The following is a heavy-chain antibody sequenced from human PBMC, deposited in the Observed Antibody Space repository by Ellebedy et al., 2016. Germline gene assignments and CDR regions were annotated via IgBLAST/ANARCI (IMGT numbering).Heavy chain of an antibody. D-gene: IGHD3-22*01. CDR2: ISASSGTK. Sequence: GGSLRLXXAASGFTFSSYGMHWVRQAPGKGLEWISYISASSGTKYYADSVRGRFTISRDNAKNSLYLHMNSLRVDDTAVYYCERDHYDSNGYSPWGQGTLVTVSS. V-gene: IGHV3-48*04. CDR1: GFTFSSYG. CDR3: ERDHYDSNGYSP. J-gene: IGHJ5*02.